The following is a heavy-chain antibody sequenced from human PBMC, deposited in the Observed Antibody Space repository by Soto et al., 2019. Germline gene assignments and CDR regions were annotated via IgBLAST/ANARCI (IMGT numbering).Heavy chain of an antibody. CDR1: GGSISSGGYY. CDR3: ARERWADYYGSGSQYFDY. J-gene: IGHJ4*02. CDR2: IYYSGST. D-gene: IGHD3-10*01. Sequence: SETLSLTCTVSGGSISSGGYYWSWIRQHPGKGLEWIGYIYYSGSTYYNPSLKSRVTISVDTSKNQFSLKLSSVTAADTAVYYCARERWADYYGSGSQYFDYWGQGTLVTVSS. V-gene: IGHV4-31*03.